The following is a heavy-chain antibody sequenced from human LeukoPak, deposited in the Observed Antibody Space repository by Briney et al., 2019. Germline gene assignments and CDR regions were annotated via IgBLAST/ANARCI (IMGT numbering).Heavy chain of an antibody. D-gene: IGHD6-6*01. J-gene: IGHJ3*01. CDR3: ARLEEQVVV. CDR1: GYGFTSYW. Sequence: GGSLRISCKGSGYGFTSYWISWVRRMPGKGVGWMGRIDPSDSYTNYSPSFQGHVTISADKSISTAYLQWSSLKASDTAMYYCARLEEQVVVWGQGTMVTVSS. V-gene: IGHV5-10-1*01. CDR2: IDPSDSYT.